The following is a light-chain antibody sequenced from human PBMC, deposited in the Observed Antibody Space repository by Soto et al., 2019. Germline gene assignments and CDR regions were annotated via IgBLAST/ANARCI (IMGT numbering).Light chain of an antibody. CDR2: DES. J-gene: IGKJ5*01. Sequence: EIVLTQSPATLSLSPGERATLSCRASQSVSSYLAWYQQKPGQAPRLLFYDESNRATCIPTRFSSSGSGTDFNLPICSLTPEDFSVYYCQQRSNWPLTCGQGTRLEIK. CDR1: QSVSSY. V-gene: IGKV3-11*01. CDR3: QQRSNWPLT.